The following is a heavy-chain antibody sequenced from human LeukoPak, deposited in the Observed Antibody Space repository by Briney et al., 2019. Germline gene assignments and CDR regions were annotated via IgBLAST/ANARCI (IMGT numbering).Heavy chain of an antibody. CDR3: AKVGNYYDFWSGILY. Sequence: GGSLRLSRAASGFTFSNYWMTWVRQAPGKGLEWVASIKFDGSEKYYVDSVKGRFTISRDNAKNSLYLQMNSLRAEDTAVYYCAKVGNYYDFWSGILYWGQGTLVTVSS. J-gene: IGHJ4*02. D-gene: IGHD3-3*01. CDR1: GFTFSNYW. CDR2: IKFDGSEK. V-gene: IGHV3-7*03.